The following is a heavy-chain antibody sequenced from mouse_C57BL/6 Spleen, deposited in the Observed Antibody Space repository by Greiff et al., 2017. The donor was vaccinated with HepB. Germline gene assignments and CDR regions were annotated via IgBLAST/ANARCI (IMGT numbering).Heavy chain of an antibody. V-gene: IGHV6-3*01. CDR3: TEGYWYFDV. Sequence: DVKLVESGGGLVQPGGSMKLSCVASGFTFSNYWMNWVRQSPEKGLEWVAQIRLKSDNYATHYAESVKGRFNISRDDSKSSVYLQMNNLRAEDTGIYYCTEGYWYFDVWGTGTTVTVSS. J-gene: IGHJ1*03. CDR1: GFTFSNYW. CDR2: IRLKSDNYAT.